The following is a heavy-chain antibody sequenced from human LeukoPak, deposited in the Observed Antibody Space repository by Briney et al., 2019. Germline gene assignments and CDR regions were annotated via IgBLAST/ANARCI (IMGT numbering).Heavy chain of an antibody. CDR1: VYTFTGYH. Sequence: GASVKVSFKASVYTFTGYHIHWVRQAPGQGPEWMGWINPNTGGTNYAQKFQGRVTMTRDTSISTAYMELSSLSSDDTAVYYCARCLVGPTPGGAFDIWGQGTMVTVSS. CDR2: INPNTGGT. D-gene: IGHD1-26*01. V-gene: IGHV1-2*02. CDR3: ARCLVGPTPGGAFDI. J-gene: IGHJ3*02.